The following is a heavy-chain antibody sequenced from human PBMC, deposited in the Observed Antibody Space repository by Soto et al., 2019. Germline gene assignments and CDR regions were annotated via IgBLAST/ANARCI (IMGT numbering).Heavy chain of an antibody. J-gene: IGHJ4*02. Sequence: EVQLVESGGGLVQPGRSLRLSCAASGFTFDDSAMHWVRQPPGKGLEWVSGIGSNSGGIGYADSVKGRFTISRDNAKNSLYLQMNSLRAEDTALYYCAKGLSEGYFDHWGQGTLVTVSS. V-gene: IGHV3-9*01. CDR2: IGSNSGGI. CDR1: GFTFDDSA. CDR3: AKGLSEGYFDH.